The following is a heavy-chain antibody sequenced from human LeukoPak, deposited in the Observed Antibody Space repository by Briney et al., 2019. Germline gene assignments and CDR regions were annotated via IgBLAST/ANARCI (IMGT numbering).Heavy chain of an antibody. CDR3: ARGGFDSSGADY. J-gene: IGHJ4*02. Sequence: GGSLRLSCAASGFTFSNYWMHWVRQAPGKGLVWVSRIDNDGTSTNYADSVKGRFTISRDNAKNTLSLQMNSLRAEDTAVYYCARGGFDSSGADYWGQGTLVTVSS. CDR1: GFTFSNYW. V-gene: IGHV3-74*01. CDR2: IDNDGTST. D-gene: IGHD3-22*01.